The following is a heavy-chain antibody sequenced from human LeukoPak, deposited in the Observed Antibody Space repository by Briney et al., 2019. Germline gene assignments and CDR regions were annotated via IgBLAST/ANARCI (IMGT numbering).Heavy chain of an antibody. D-gene: IGHD3-22*01. J-gene: IGHJ4*02. CDR2: IYTSGST. CDR3: ARASYSYDISGWVPFDY. CDR1: GNSISSGDYY. V-gene: IGHV4-61*02. Sequence: SETLTLTCTVSGNSISSGDYYWSWIRQPAGKGLEWVGRIYTSGSTTYNPSLKSRVTISGDTSENQFSLRLSSVTAADTAVYYCARASYSYDISGWVPFDYWGQGTLVTVSS.